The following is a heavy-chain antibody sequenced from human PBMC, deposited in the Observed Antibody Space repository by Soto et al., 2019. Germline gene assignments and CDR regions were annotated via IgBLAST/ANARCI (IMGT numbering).Heavy chain of an antibody. CDR2: ISYDGSNK. V-gene: IGHV3-30*03. J-gene: IGHJ4*02. D-gene: IGHD4-4*01. CDR1: GFTFSSYG. Sequence: GGSLRLSCAASGFTFSSYGMHWVRQAPGKGLEWVAVISYDGSNKYYADSVKGRFTISRDNSKNTLYLQMNSLRAEDTAVYYCFPERKVRGGGYSNYVFDYWGQGTLVTVSS. CDR3: FPERKVRGGGYSNYVFDY.